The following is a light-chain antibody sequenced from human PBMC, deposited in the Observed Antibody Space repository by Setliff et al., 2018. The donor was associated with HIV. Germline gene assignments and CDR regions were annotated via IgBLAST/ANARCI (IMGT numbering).Light chain of an antibody. CDR3: SSYRSSDTGV. J-gene: IGLJ1*01. V-gene: IGLV2-14*01. CDR2: EVR. CDR1: SSDVGGYNY. Sequence: QSVLTQPASVSGSPGQSITISCTGTSSDVGGYNYVSWYQQHPGKAPKLITYEVRNRPSGVSNRFSGSKSGNTASLTISGLQAEDEADYYCSSYRSSDTGVFGTGTKV.